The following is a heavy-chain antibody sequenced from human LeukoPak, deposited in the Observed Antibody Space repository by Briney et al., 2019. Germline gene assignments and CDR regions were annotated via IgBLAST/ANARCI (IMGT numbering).Heavy chain of an antibody. V-gene: IGHV3-7*03. CDR1: GFTFSSYW. CDR2: IKQDGSEK. Sequence: GGSLRLSCAASGFTFSSYWMHWVRQAPGKGLEWVANIKQDGSEKYYVDSVKGRFTISRDNAKNSLYLQMNSLRAEDTALYYCAKEYPAKRYSYGAFDYWGQGTLVTVSS. CDR3: AKEYPAKRYSYGAFDY. J-gene: IGHJ4*02. D-gene: IGHD5-18*01.